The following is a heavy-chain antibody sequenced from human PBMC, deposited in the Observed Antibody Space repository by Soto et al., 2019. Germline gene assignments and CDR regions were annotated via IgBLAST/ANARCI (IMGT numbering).Heavy chain of an antibody. CDR1: GGSISSTSSY. CDR2: IYYLGNT. Sequence: PSETLSLTCTVSGGSISSTSSYWAWIRQPPGKGLEWVGSIYYLGNTYYNPSLGSRVTISVDTSKNQFSLKLRSVTAAVTVVFYCARQDGYYYYMDVWGKGTTVTVSS. CDR3: ARQDGYYYYMDV. J-gene: IGHJ6*03. V-gene: IGHV4-39*01.